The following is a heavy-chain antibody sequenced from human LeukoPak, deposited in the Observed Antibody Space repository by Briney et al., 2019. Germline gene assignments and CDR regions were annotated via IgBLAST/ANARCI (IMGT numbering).Heavy chain of an antibody. Sequence: PGTSLRLSCAASGFPFSNYAMHWVRQDPGKGLEWVAVIWYDGSDKYYGESLKGRFTISRDNSKNTLYLQMNSLRAEDSAVYYCAKSRYYYDSSGSHDYWGQGTLVTASS. J-gene: IGHJ4*02. CDR3: AKSRYYYDSSGSHDY. V-gene: IGHV3-33*06. D-gene: IGHD3-22*01. CDR1: GFPFSNYA. CDR2: IWYDGSDK.